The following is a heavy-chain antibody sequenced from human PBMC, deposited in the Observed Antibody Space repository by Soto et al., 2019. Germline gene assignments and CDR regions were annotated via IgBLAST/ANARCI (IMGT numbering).Heavy chain of an antibody. Sequence: PGGSLRLSCAASGFTFSSYWMSWVRQAPGKGLEWVANIKQDGSEKYYVDSVKGRFTISRDNAKNSLYLQMNSLRAEDTAVYYCARVSSVNKRPGYGDYWGQGTLVTVYS. CDR2: IKQDGSEK. J-gene: IGHJ4*02. CDR1: GFTFSSYW. CDR3: ARVSSVNKRPGYGDY. D-gene: IGHD5-18*01. V-gene: IGHV3-7*01.